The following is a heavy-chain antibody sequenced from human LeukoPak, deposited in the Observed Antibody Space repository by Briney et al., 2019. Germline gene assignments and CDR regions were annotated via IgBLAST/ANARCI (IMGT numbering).Heavy chain of an antibody. Sequence: GGSLRLSCAASGFTFSSYWMNWVRQAPGKGLEWVANIKQDGSEKYYVDSVKGRFTISRDNAKNSLYLQMNSLRAEDTAVYYCARPHTGSNLSYWGQGTLVTVSS. D-gene: IGHD1-26*01. CDR2: IKQDGSEK. V-gene: IGHV3-7*01. CDR1: GFTFSSYW. J-gene: IGHJ4*02. CDR3: ARPHTGSNLSY.